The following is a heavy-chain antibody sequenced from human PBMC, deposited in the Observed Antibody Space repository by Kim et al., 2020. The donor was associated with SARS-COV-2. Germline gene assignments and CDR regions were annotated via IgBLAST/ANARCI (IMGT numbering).Heavy chain of an antibody. V-gene: IGHV3-74*01. D-gene: IGHD1-26*01. J-gene: IGHJ6*02. Sequence: GGSLRLSCAASGFTFSTSWMHWVRQAPGKGLVWVSRINTDGSNTAYAESVKGRFTLSRDNAKNTLYLQMGSLRAEDTAVYYCARVSSGYYYGMDVWGRGTTVTVSS. CDR3: ARVSSGYYYGMDV. CDR2: INTDGSNT. CDR1: GFTFSTSW.